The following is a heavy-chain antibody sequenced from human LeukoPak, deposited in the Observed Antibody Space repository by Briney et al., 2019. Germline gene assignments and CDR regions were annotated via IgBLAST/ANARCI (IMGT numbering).Heavy chain of an antibody. V-gene: IGHV4-38-2*02. J-gene: IGHJ4*02. CDR2: IYHSGST. Sequence: SETLSLTCTVSGYSISSGYYWGWIRQPPGKGLEWIGSIYHSGSTYYNPSLKSRVTISVDTSKNQFSLKLSSVTAADTAVYYCARAYYSNYPFDYWGQGTLVTVSS. CDR3: ARAYYSNYPFDY. CDR1: GYSISSGYY. D-gene: IGHD4-11*01.